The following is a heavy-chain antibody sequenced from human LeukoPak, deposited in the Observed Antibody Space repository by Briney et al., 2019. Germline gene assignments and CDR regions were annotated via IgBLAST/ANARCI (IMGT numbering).Heavy chain of an antibody. J-gene: IGHJ3*02. CDR1: GGSISSGGYS. D-gene: IGHD3-3*01. Sequence: SETLSLTCAVSGGSISSGGYSWSWIRQPPGKGLEWIGYIYYSGSTYYNPSLKSRVTISVDTSKNQFPLKLSSVTAADTAVYYCARSGGLIAFDIWGQGTMVTVSS. CDR3: ARSGGLIAFDI. V-gene: IGHV4-30-4*07. CDR2: IYYSGST.